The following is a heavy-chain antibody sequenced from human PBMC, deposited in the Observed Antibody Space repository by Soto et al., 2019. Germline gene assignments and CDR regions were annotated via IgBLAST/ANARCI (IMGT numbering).Heavy chain of an antibody. J-gene: IGHJ4*02. V-gene: IGHV3-30*03. Sequence: PGGSLRLSCTASGFDFSNSGIQWVRQTPGKGLEWVALISFDGDKYYVDSVKGRFTISRDNPTNTVYLQMYRLRPEDTGVYYCARDYARGWCQFWGQGTLVTVSS. D-gene: IGHD2-8*02. CDR2: ISFDGDK. CDR3: ARDYARGWCQF. CDR1: GFDFSNSG.